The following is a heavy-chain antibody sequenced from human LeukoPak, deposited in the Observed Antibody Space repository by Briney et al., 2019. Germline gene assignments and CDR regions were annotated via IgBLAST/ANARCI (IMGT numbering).Heavy chain of an antibody. D-gene: IGHD2-2*02. J-gene: IGHJ5*02. CDR2: ISAYNGNT. CDR3: ARVSCSSTSCYIVLGWFDP. Sequence: ASVKVSCKASGYTFTSYGISWVRQAPGQGLEWMGWISAYNGNTNYAQKLQGRVTMPTDTSTSTAYLELRSLRSDDTAVYYCARVSCSSTSCYIVLGWFDPWGQGTLVTVSS. CDR1: GYTFTSYG. V-gene: IGHV1-18*01.